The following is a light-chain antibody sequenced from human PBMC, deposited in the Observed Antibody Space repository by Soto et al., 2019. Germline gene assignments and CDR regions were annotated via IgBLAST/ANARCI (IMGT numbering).Light chain of an antibody. CDR3: QQYNSFSLT. Sequence: DLQMTQFPSTLSAAVGDAVTITCRASQSFNSWLAWYQQKPGKAPKLLIYDASSLRSGVPSRFSGSQSGTEFTLTISSLQPDDFATYFCQQYNSFSLTFGQGTKVELK. CDR1: QSFNSW. J-gene: IGKJ1*01. CDR2: DAS. V-gene: IGKV1-5*01.